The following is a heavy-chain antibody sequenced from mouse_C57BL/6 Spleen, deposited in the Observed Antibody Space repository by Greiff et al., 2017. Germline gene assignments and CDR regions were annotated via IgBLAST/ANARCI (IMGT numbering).Heavy chain of an antibody. V-gene: IGHV1-53*01. Sequence: QVQLQQSGPELVKPGASVKLSCKASGYTFTSYWMHWVKQRPGQGLEWIGNINPSNGGTNYNEKFKSKATLTVDKSASTAYMQLSSLTSEDSAVYYCASEDSNYEGYSMDYWGQGTSVTVSS. J-gene: IGHJ4*01. D-gene: IGHD2-5*01. CDR2: INPSNGGT. CDR1: GYTFTSYW. CDR3: ASEDSNYEGYSMDY.